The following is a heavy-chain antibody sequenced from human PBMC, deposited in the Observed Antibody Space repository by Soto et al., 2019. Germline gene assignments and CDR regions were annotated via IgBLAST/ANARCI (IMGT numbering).Heavy chain of an antibody. CDR2: INPSGGST. V-gene: IGHV1-46*01. D-gene: IGHD3-9*01. Sequence: QVQLVQSGAEVKKPGASVKVSCKASGYTFTSYYMHWVRQAPGQGLEWMGIINPSGGSTSYAQKFQGRVTVTRETSTSTVYMELSSLRSEDTAVYYCARGSYPGGLRYFGWLLPPSDYWGQGTLVTVSS. CDR3: ARGSYPGGLRYFGWLLPPSDY. J-gene: IGHJ4*02. CDR1: GYTFTSYY.